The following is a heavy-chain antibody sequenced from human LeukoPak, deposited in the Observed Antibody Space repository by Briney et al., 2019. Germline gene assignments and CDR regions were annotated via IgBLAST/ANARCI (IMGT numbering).Heavy chain of an antibody. J-gene: IGHJ3*02. Sequence: SETLSLTCTVSGGSISSYYWSWIRQPPGKGLEWIGYIYYRGSTNYNPSLKSRVTISVDTSKNQFSLKLSSVTAADTAVYYCARPGGGHDAFDIWGQGTMVTVSS. D-gene: IGHD3-10*01. V-gene: IGHV4-59*08. CDR2: IYYRGST. CDR3: ARPGGGHDAFDI. CDR1: GGSISSYY.